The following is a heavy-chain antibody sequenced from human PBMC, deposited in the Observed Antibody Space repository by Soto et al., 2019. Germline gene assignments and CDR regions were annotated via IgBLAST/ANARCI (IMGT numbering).Heavy chain of an antibody. CDR3: ARGRIAARGGVNFDY. D-gene: IGHD6-6*01. CDR2: IIPIFGTA. J-gene: IGHJ4*02. CDR1: GGTFSSYA. Sequence: SVKFSCKASGGTFSSYAISWVRQAPGQGLEWMGGIIPIFGTANYAQKFQGRVTISVDTSKNQFSLKLSSVTAADTAVYYCARGRIAARGGVNFDYWGQGTLVTVSS. V-gene: IGHV1-69*06.